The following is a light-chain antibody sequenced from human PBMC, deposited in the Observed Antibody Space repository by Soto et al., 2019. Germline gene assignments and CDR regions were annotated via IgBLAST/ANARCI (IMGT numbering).Light chain of an antibody. CDR2: DAS. CDR3: QQYNSYSQT. V-gene: IGKV1-5*01. J-gene: IGKJ1*01. Sequence: IQMTQSPSTLSASVRDRFTITFRASQSISSWLAWYQQKPGKAPKLLIYDASSLESGVPSRFSGSGSGTEFTLTISSLQPDDFATYYCQQYNSYSQTFGQRTKVDI. CDR1: QSISSW.